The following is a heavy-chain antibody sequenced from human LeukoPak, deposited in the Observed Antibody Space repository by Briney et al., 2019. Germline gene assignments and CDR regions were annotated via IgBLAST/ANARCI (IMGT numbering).Heavy chain of an antibody. J-gene: IGHJ4*02. CDR3: AIRKSGNAIDY. V-gene: IGHV3-21*01. CDR1: GFTFSSYS. Sequence: GGSLRLSCAASGFTFSSYSMNWVRQAPGKGLEWVSTISSSLSSTYYADSLKGRFTISRDNAKKSLYLQMNSLRAEDTAVYYCAIRKSGNAIDYWGQGTLVTVSS. D-gene: IGHD5-12*01. CDR2: ISSSLSST.